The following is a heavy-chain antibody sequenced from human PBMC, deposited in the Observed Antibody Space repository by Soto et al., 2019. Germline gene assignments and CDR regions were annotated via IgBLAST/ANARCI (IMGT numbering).Heavy chain of an antibody. CDR1: GYTFTSYA. J-gene: IGHJ6*02. CDR2: INAGNGNT. V-gene: IGHV1-3*01. CDR3: ARLYTPHFLNDYYYGMDL. Sequence: ASVKVSCKASGYTFTSYAMHWVRQAPGQRLEWMGWINAGNGNTKYSQKFQGRVTITRDTSASTAYMELSSLRSEDTAVYYCARLYTPHFLNDYYYGMDLWGQGTTVTVSS. D-gene: IGHD2-8*01.